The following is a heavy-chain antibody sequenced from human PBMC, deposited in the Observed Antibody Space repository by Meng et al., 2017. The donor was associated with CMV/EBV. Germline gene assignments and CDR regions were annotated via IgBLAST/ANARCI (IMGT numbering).Heavy chain of an antibody. D-gene: IGHD3-22*01. CDR2: IYTSGST. CDR3: ARDLYDSSGYPAYGMDV. Sequence: GSLRLSCTVSGGSISSYYWSWIRQPAGKGLEWIGRIYTSGSTNYNPSLKRRVTMSVDTSKNQFSLKLSSVTAADTAVYYCARDLYDSSGYPAYGMDVWGQGTTVTVSS. CDR1: GGSISSYY. J-gene: IGHJ6*02. V-gene: IGHV4-4*07.